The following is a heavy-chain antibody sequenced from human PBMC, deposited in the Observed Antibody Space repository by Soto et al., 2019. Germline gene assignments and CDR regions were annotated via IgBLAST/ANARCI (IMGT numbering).Heavy chain of an antibody. CDR1: GGSFSTYA. CDR2: IIPIFGTP. Sequence: SVKVSCKASGGSFSTYAISWVRQAPGQGLEWMGGIIPIFGTPNYAQKFQGRVTITADRSTSTAYLELNSLRSEDTAVYYCAAPRTDGYKVPDPSTYFYYGLDVWGQGTTVTVSS. J-gene: IGHJ6*02. V-gene: IGHV1-69*06. D-gene: IGHD5-12*01. CDR3: AAPRTDGYKVPDPSTYFYYGLDV.